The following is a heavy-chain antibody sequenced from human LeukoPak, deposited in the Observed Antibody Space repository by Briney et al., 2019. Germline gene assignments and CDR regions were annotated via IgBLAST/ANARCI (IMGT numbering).Heavy chain of an antibody. V-gene: IGHV3-33*05. CDR1: GFTFSSCG. J-gene: IGHJ3*02. Sequence: PGGSLRLSCAASGFTFSSCGMHWVRQAPGKGLEWVAVISYDGSNKYYPDSVKGRFTISRDNSKNTLYLQMNSLRAEDTAVYYCARECSADDAFDIWGQGTMVTVSS. D-gene: IGHD6-19*01. CDR3: ARECSADDAFDI. CDR2: ISYDGSNK.